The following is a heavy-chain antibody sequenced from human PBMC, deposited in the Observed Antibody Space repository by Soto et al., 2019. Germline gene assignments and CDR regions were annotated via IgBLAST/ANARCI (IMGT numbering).Heavy chain of an antibody. D-gene: IGHD3-9*01. V-gene: IGHV3-48*04. Sequence: GGSLRLSCAASGFTFSSYSMNWVRQAPGKGLEWVSYITSHSSTIYYADSVKGRFTISRDNAKNSVYLQMNSLRAEDTAVYYCSRDPRYYDPVTGYYQGAFDIWGQGTMVTVSS. CDR2: ITSHSSTI. CDR3: SRDPRYYDPVTGYYQGAFDI. J-gene: IGHJ3*02. CDR1: GFTFSSYS.